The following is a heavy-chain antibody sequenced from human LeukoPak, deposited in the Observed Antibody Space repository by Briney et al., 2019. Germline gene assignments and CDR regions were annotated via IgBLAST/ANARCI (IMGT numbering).Heavy chain of an antibody. Sequence: PGGSLRLSCAASGFTFSSYAMHWVRQAPGKGLEWVAVISYDGSNKYYADSVKGRFTISRDSSKNTLYLQTNSLRAEDTAVYYCARDKSSGSYPLYYFDYWGQGTLVTVSS. D-gene: IGHD1-26*01. J-gene: IGHJ4*02. V-gene: IGHV3-30-3*01. CDR2: ISYDGSNK. CDR1: GFTFSSYA. CDR3: ARDKSSGSYPLYYFDY.